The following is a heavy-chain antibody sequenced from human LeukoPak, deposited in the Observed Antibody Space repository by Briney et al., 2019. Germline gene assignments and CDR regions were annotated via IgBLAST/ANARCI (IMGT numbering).Heavy chain of an antibody. CDR2: ISAYNGNT. D-gene: IGHD3-16*02. V-gene: IGHV1-18*01. Sequence: ASVKVSCKASGYTFTSYGISWVRQAPGQGLEWMGWISAYNGNTNYAQKLQGRVTMTTDTSTSTAYMELRSLRSDDTAVYYCARGLMITFGGVIVTYYFDYWGQGTLVTVS. CDR3: ARGLMITFGGVIVTYYFDY. CDR1: GYTFTSYG. J-gene: IGHJ4*02.